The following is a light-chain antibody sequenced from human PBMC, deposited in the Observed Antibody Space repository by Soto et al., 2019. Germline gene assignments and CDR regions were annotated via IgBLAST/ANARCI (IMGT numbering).Light chain of an antibody. J-gene: IGKJ3*01. CDR1: QSVLYSSNNKDY. Sequence: DIVMTQSPDSLAVSLGERATINCKSSQSVLYSSNNKDYLAWYQQKPGQPTKLLIYWASTRESGVPDRFSGSGSGTDFTLTINSLPAEDAAVYYCQQYYTTPITFGPGTKVDIK. CDR3: QQYYTTPIT. V-gene: IGKV4-1*01. CDR2: WAS.